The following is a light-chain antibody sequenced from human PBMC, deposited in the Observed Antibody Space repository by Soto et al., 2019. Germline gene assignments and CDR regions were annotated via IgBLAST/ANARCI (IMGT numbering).Light chain of an antibody. J-gene: IGKJ5*01. CDR2: AVS. V-gene: IGKV1-16*01. CDR3: QQYNSYPLT. Sequence: DIQMTQSPSSLSASVGDRVTITCRASQGLNTYLAWFQQKPGKAPKSLIYAVSTLESGVPSRFSGSGSGTDFTLTISSLQPEDSATYYCQQYNSYPLTFGGGTRLEIK. CDR1: QGLNTY.